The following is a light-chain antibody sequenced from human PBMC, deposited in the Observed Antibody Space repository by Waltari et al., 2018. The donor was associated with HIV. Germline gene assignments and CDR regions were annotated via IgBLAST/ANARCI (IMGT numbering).Light chain of an antibody. CDR1: SSNIGSNY. V-gene: IGLV1-47*01. CDR3: AAWDDSLSGPV. CDR2: RNN. J-gene: IGLJ3*02. Sequence: QSVLTQPPSASGTPGQRVTISCSGSSSNIGSNYVYWYQQLPGTAPKLLIYRNNQRPPGVPDRCSGSKSGTSVSLAISGLRSEDEADYYCAAWDDSLSGPVFGGGTKLTVL.